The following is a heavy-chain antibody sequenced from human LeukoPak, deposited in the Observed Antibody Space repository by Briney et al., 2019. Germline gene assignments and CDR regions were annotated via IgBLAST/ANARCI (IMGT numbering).Heavy chain of an antibody. CDR2: ISAYNGNT. V-gene: IGHV1-18*04. J-gene: IGHJ4*02. D-gene: IGHD2-15*01. CDR3: ARGRYCSGGSCYFHDY. Sequence: ASVKVSCRASGYTFTSYGISWVRQAPGQGLEWMGWISAYNGNTNYAQKLQGRVTMTTDTSTSTAYMELRSLRSDDTAVYYCARGRYCSGGSCYFHDYWGQGTLVTVSS. CDR1: GYTFTSYG.